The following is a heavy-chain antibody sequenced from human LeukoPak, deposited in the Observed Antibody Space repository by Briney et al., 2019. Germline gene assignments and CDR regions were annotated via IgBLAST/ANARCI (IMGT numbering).Heavy chain of an antibody. CDR3: ARGLTGYDFWSGYWYYFDY. CDR1: GGSISSYS. Sequence: KPSETLSLTCTVSGGSISSYSWSWMRQPPGKGLEWIGYIYYSGSANYNPSLKSRVTMSVDTSKNQFSLKLTSVTAADTAVYYCARGLTGYDFWSGYWYYFDYWGQGTLVTVSS. J-gene: IGHJ4*02. V-gene: IGHV4-59*01. CDR2: IYYSGSA. D-gene: IGHD3-3*01.